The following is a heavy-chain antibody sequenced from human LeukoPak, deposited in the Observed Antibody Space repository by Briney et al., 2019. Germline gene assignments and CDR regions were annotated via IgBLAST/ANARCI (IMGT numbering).Heavy chain of an antibody. D-gene: IGHD2-15*01. Sequence: SETLSLTCTVSGGSISSGSYYWSWIRQPPGKGLEWIGYIYYSGSTNYNPSLKSRVTISVDTSKNQFSLRLNSVTAADTAMYYCARQLGDGSVDYWGQGTLVTVSS. CDR3: ARQLGDGSVDY. CDR1: GGSISSGSYY. V-gene: IGHV4-61*01. CDR2: IYYSGST. J-gene: IGHJ4*02.